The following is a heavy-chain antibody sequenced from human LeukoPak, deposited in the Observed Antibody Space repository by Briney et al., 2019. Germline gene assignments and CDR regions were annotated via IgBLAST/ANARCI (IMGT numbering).Heavy chain of an antibody. Sequence: ASVKVSCKASGYTFTSYDINWVRQATGQGLEWMGWMNPNSGNTGYAQKFQGRVTMTRNTSISTAYVELSSLRSEDTAVYYCARGRAVRGPPLGYWGQGTLVTVSS. J-gene: IGHJ4*02. CDR2: MNPNSGNT. D-gene: IGHD3-10*01. V-gene: IGHV1-8*01. CDR1: GYTFTSYD. CDR3: ARGRAVRGPPLGY.